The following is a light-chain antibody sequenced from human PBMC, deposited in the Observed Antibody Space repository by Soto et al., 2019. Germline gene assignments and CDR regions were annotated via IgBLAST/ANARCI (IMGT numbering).Light chain of an antibody. V-gene: IGLV2-14*01. CDR3: ASYTSSSTVI. Sequence: QSALTQPASVSGSPGQSITISCTGTSSDVGTYNFVSWYQQHAGKAPKLIIYGVSNRPSGVSDRLSGSKSGNTASLTISGLQAEDEADYYCASYTSSSTVIFGGGTKVTVL. J-gene: IGLJ2*01. CDR2: GVS. CDR1: SSDVGTYNF.